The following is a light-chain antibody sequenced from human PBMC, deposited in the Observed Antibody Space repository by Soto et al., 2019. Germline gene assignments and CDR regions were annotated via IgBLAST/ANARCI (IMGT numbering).Light chain of an antibody. CDR2: GAS. J-gene: IGKJ3*01. CDR3: QHYGSSPFT. Sequence: EIVLTQSPGTLSLSPGERATLSCRASQSVSSSYLAWYQQKPGQAPRLLIYGASSRATGIPARFSGSGSGTHFTLTISRLEPEDFAVYYCQHYGSSPFTFGPGTKVHIK. V-gene: IGKV3-20*01. CDR1: QSVSSSY.